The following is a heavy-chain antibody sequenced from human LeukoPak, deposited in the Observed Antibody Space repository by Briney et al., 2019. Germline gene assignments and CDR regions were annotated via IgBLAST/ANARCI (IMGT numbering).Heavy chain of an antibody. CDR2: INANSGTT. CDR3: AKPISGGLAVTADWFHP. Sequence: GSLRLSCAASGFAFSFYAMSWLRQPPGKGLEWVSTINANSGTTSYAASVRGRFTISRDNSKNTLYLQVNTLRADDTATYYCAKPISGGLAVTADWFHPWGQGTLVVVS. V-gene: IGHV3-23*01. J-gene: IGHJ5*01. D-gene: IGHD6-19*01. CDR1: GFAFSFYA.